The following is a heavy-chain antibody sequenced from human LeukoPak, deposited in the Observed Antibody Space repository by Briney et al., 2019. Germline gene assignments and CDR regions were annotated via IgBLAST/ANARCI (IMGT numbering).Heavy chain of an antibody. V-gene: IGHV3-11*01. CDR1: GFTFSDYY. Sequence: PGGSLRLSCAASGFTFSDYYMSWLRQAPGKGLEWVSYISSSGSTIYYADSVKGRFTISRDNAKNSLYLQMNSLRAEDTAVYYCARDLDDLNTLPPLFQHWGQGTLVTVSS. D-gene: IGHD3-3*01. J-gene: IGHJ1*01. CDR2: ISSSGSTI. CDR3: ARDLDDLNTLPPLFQH.